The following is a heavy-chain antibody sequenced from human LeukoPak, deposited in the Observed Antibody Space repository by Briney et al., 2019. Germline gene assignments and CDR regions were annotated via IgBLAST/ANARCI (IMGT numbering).Heavy chain of an antibody. Sequence: GASVKVSCKASGYTFTSYYMHWVRQAPGQGLEGMGWIDPNTGDSNYVQKFQGRVTMTRDTSISTAYMELSRLRSDDTAFYYCARIRYCGGISCYYIDYWGQGTLVTVSA. CDR3: ARIRYCGGISCYYIDY. CDR2: IDPNTGDS. CDR1: GYTFTSYY. D-gene: IGHD2-2*01. J-gene: IGHJ4*02. V-gene: IGHV1-2*02.